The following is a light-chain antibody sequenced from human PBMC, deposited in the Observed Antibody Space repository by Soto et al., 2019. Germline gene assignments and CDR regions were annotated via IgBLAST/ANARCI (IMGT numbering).Light chain of an antibody. CDR1: QSISSY. J-gene: IGKJ4*01. CDR2: AAS. CDR3: QHSYSTPIT. V-gene: IGKV1-39*01. Sequence: DIQMTQSPSSLSASVGDRVTITCRASQSISSYLNWYQQKPGKAPKLLIYAASSLQSGVPSRFSGSGSWTDFTLTIISLQPEDFATYYCQHSYSTPITFGGGTNVHIK.